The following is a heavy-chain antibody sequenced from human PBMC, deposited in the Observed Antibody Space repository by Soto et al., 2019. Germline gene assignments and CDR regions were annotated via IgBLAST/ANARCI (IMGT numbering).Heavy chain of an antibody. Sequence: QVQLVESGGGVVQPGRSLRLSCAASGFTFSSYAMHWVRQAPGKGLEWVAVISYDGSNKYYADSVKGRFTISRDNSKNTXXLQMNSLRAEDTAVYYCARELVDSSSWLVLGYFDYWGQGTLVTVSS. D-gene: IGHD6-13*01. CDR2: ISYDGSNK. V-gene: IGHV3-30-3*01. CDR1: GFTFSSYA. CDR3: ARELVDSSSWLVLGYFDY. J-gene: IGHJ4*02.